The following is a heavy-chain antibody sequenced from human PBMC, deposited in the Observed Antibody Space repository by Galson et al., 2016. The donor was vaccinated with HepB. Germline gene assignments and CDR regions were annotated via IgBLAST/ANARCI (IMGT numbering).Heavy chain of an antibody. D-gene: IGHD6-19*01. Sequence: SLRLSCAASGFTFSDYYSSWIRQAPGKGLEWISYISASGSAIYYADSVKGRFTISRDKAEKSLYLQMNSLRAEDTALYYCASGYGSGWFSGIFDYWGQGILVTVSS. CDR2: ISASGSAI. CDR3: ASGYGSGWFSGIFDY. V-gene: IGHV3-11*04. J-gene: IGHJ4*02. CDR1: GFTFSDYY.